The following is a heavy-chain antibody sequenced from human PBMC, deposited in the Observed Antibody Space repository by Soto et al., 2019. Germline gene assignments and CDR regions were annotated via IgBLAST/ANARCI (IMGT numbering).Heavy chain of an antibody. D-gene: IGHD7-27*01. V-gene: IGHV4-30-4*01. Sequence: QVQLQESGPGLVKPSQTLSLTCTVSGDSISNVNYCWSWIRQPPDKGLEWIGHIYNGGSTYSNPSLRSRVTISGDTSTKQVSLKLSSVSAADTAFYYCAKGPSGDKVDSWGQGTLVTVSS. J-gene: IGHJ4*02. CDR2: IYNGGST. CDR3: AKGPSGDKVDS. CDR1: GDSISNVNYC.